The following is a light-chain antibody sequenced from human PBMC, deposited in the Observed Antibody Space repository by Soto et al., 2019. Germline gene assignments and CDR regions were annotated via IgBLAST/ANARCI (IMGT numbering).Light chain of an antibody. Sequence: QCALTQPASVSGSPGQSITISCTGTSSDVGGYNYVSWYQQLPGKAPKLLIYDVTKRPSGVPDRFSGSKSGNTASLTVSGLRAEDEADYYCSSYAGNKLLFGGGTKLTVL. CDR1: SSDVGGYNY. CDR3: SSYAGNKLL. CDR2: DVT. V-gene: IGLV2-8*01. J-gene: IGLJ2*01.